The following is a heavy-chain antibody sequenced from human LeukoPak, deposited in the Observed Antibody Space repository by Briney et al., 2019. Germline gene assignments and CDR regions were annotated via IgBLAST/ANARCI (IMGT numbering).Heavy chain of an antibody. CDR3: ARVVVDSSGYDAFDI. CDR2: IFYSGST. CDR1: GGSISTSNYY. D-gene: IGHD3-22*01. Sequence: SETLSLTCTVSGGSISTSNYYWGWIRQPPGKGLEWIGNIFYSGSTYYSPSVKSRVTISLDTSKNQFSLKLSSVTAADTAVYYCARVVVDSSGYDAFDIWGRGTMVTVSS. V-gene: IGHV4-39*07. J-gene: IGHJ3*02.